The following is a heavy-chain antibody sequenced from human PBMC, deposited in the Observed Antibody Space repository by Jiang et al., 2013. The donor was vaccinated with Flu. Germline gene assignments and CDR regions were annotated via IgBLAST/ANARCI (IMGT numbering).Heavy chain of an antibody. D-gene: IGHD3-3*01. Sequence: GSGLVKPSETLSLTCTVSGGSISSSSYYWGWIRQPPGKGLEWIGSIYYSGSTYYNPSLKSRVTISVDTSKNQFFLKLSSVTAADTAVYYCARRITIFGVVHDAFDIWGQGTSGHRLF. CDR2: IYYSGST. V-gene: IGHV4-39*01. CDR1: GGSISSSSYY. J-gene: IGHJ3*02. CDR3: ARRITIFGVVHDAFDI.